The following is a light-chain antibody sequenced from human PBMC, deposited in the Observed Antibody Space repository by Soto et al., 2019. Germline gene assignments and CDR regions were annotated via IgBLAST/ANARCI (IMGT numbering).Light chain of an antibody. CDR1: QSVSSY. CDR3: QQRSNWPPA. CDR2: DAS. J-gene: IGKJ5*01. V-gene: IGKV3-11*01. Sequence: EIVLTQSPATLSLSPGERATLSCRASQSVSSYLAWYQQKPGQAPRLLIYDASNRATGIPAGFSGSGSGTDFTLTISSLEREDFAVYYCQQRSNWPPAFGQGTRLEIK.